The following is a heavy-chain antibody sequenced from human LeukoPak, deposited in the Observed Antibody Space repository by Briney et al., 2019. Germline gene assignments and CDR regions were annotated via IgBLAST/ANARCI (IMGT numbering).Heavy chain of an antibody. D-gene: IGHD2-21*01. J-gene: IGHJ4*02. V-gene: IGHV1-18*01. Sequence: ASVKVSCKASGYTFTSYGISWVRQAPGQGLEWMGWISAYNGNTNYAQKLQGRVTMTTDTSTSTAYMELRSLRSDDTAVYFCTRTNRDWVPSDYWGQGTLVTVSS. CDR1: GYTFTSYG. CDR3: TRTNRDWVPSDY. CDR2: ISAYNGNT.